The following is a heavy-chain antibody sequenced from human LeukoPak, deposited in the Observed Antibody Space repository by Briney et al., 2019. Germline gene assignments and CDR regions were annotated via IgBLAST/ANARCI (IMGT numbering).Heavy chain of an antibody. V-gene: IGHV3-30*18. CDR1: GFSFSRYG. D-gene: IGHD2-21*02. J-gene: IGHJ4*02. CDR3: VKDGLAFCGGDCYSYFDY. Sequence: GGSLRLSCAASGFSFSRYGMHWVRQAPGKGLEWVTIISFDGTTQYYADSVKGRFTVSRDNSKNTVSLQMSSLRAEDTALYYCVKDGLAFCGGDCYSYFDYWGQGTLVTVSS. CDR2: ISFDGTTQ.